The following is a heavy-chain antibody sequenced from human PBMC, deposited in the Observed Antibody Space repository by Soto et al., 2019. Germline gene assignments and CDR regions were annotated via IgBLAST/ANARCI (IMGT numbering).Heavy chain of an antibody. CDR3: ARDDRPDSGYEYYYGMDV. D-gene: IGHD5-12*01. Sequence: QVQLVQSGAEVKKPGASVKVSCEASGYTFINYGISWVRQAPGQGLEWMGWINAYNGNTNYAQNFQGRVTMTTDTATSTGYMELRSLRADDTAVYYCARDDRPDSGYEYYYGMDVWGQGTTVTVSS. J-gene: IGHJ6*02. CDR2: INAYNGNT. CDR1: GYTFINYG. V-gene: IGHV1-18*01.